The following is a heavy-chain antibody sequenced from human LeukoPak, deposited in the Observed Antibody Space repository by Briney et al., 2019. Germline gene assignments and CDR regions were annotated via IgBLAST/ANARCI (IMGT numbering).Heavy chain of an antibody. Sequence: GRSLRLSCAASGFTFDDYAMHWVRQAPGKGLEWVSGISWNSGSIGYADSVKGRFTISRDNAKNSLYLQMNSLRAEDTALYYCAKDGGYCTNGVCYTFDYWGQGTLVTVSS. CDR2: ISWNSGSI. D-gene: IGHD2-8*01. CDR1: GFTFDDYA. J-gene: IGHJ4*02. V-gene: IGHV3-9*01. CDR3: AKDGGYCTNGVCYTFDY.